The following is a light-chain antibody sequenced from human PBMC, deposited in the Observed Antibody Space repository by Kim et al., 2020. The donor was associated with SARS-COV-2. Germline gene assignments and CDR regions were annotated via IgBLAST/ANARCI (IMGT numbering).Light chain of an antibody. V-gene: IGKV3-20*01. CDR2: GAS. Sequence: EIVLTQSPGTLSLSPGERATLSCRASQSVSSSYLAWYQQKPGQAPSLLIYGASSRATGIPDRFSGSGSGTDFTLTISRLEPEDFAVYYCQQYGSPLTFGGGTKVDIK. CDR1: QSVSSSY. CDR3: QQYGSPLT. J-gene: IGKJ4*01.